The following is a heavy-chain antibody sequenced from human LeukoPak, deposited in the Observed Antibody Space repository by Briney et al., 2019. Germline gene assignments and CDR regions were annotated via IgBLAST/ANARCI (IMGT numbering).Heavy chain of an antibody. CDR3: AKDHGRELLWFGERFDY. Sequence: GGSLRLSCAASGFTFSSYAMSWVRQAPGKGLEWVSAISGSGGSTYYADSVKGRFTISRDNSKNTLYLRMNSLRAEDTAVYYCAKDHGRELLWFGERFDYWGQGTLVTVSS. CDR2: ISGSGGST. V-gene: IGHV3-23*01. J-gene: IGHJ4*02. CDR1: GFTFSSYA. D-gene: IGHD3-10*01.